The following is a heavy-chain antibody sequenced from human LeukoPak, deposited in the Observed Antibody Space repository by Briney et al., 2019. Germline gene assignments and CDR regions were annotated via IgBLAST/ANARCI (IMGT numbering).Heavy chain of an antibody. D-gene: IGHD3-22*01. CDR2: IYSGGGT. V-gene: IGHV3-66*01. Sequence: GGSLRLSCAVPGFTVSTNYISWVRQAPGKGLEWVSVIYSGGGTNYADSVKGRFTISRDNAKNTLNLQMNSLRAEDTAVYYCARDLGQYYDTSDNWFDPWGQGTLVTVSS. J-gene: IGHJ5*02. CDR1: GFTVSTNY. CDR3: ARDLGQYYDTSDNWFDP.